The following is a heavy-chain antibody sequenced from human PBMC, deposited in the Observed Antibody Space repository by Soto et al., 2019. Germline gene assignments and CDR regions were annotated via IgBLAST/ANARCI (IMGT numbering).Heavy chain of an antibody. D-gene: IGHD3-3*01. CDR1: GGSVNTYS. V-gene: IGHV4-59*08. Sequence: SETLSLTCTVSGGSVNTYSWGWIRQPPGKELEWVGYISYSGSTNYNPSLKSRVTISVDTSKNQFSLKLSSVTAADTAVYYCARQDELRFLEWLLAGYYFDYWGQGTLVTVSS. CDR3: ARQDELRFLEWLLAGYYFDY. CDR2: ISYSGST. J-gene: IGHJ4*02.